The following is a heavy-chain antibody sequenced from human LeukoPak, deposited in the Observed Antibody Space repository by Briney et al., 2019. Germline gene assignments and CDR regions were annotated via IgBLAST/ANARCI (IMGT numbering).Heavy chain of an antibody. CDR3: ARSRGLYYYDSSGYYHGYYFDY. Sequence: SQTLSLTCTVSGGSISSGDYYWSWIRQPPGKGLEWIGYIYYSGSTNYNPSLKSRVTISVDTSNNQFSLKLSSVTAADTAVYYCARSRGLYYYDSSGYYHGYYFDYWGQGTLVTVSS. J-gene: IGHJ4*02. CDR2: IYYSGST. V-gene: IGHV4-30-4*08. CDR1: GGSISSGDYY. D-gene: IGHD3-22*01.